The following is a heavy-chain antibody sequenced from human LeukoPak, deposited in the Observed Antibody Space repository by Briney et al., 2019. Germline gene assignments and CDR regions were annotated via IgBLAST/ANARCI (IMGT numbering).Heavy chain of an antibody. J-gene: IGHJ5*02. CDR2: INPNSGGT. V-gene: IGHV1-2*02. D-gene: IGHD6-6*01. CDR3: ARDPRGYSSSSQGNWFDP. Sequence: ASVKVSCKASGYTFNDYYMHWVRQAPGQGLEWMGWINPNSGGTNYAQKFQGRVTMTRDTSISTAYMELSRLRSDDTAVYYCARDPRGYSSSSQGNWFDPWGQGTLVTVSS. CDR1: GYTFNDYY.